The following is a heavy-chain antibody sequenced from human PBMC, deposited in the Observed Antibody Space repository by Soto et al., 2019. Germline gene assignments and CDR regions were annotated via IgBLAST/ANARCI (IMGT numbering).Heavy chain of an antibody. V-gene: IGHV1-3*01. CDR2: INAGNGNT. CDR3: ARSIVVVTALDY. Sequence: EASVKVSCKASGYTFTSYAMHWVRQAPGQRLEWMGWINAGNGNTKYSQKFQGRVTITRDTSASTAYMELSSLRFEDTAVYYCARSIVVVTALDYWGQGTLVTVSS. D-gene: IGHD2-21*02. J-gene: IGHJ4*02. CDR1: GYTFTSYA.